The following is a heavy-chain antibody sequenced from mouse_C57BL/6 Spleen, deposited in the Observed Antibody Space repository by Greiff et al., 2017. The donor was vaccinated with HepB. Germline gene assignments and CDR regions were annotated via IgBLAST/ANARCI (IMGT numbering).Heavy chain of an antibody. CDR1: GYTFTSYT. V-gene: IGHV1-4*01. CDR3: ARRDGSYEVFAY. Sequence: QVQLQQSGAELVRPGASVKLSCKASGYTFTSYTMHWVKQRPGQGLEWIGYINPSSGYTKYNQKFKDKATLTADKSSSTAYMQLSSLTSEDSAVYYCARRDGSYEVFAYWGQGTLVTVSA. CDR2: INPSSGYT. J-gene: IGHJ3*01. D-gene: IGHD1-1*02.